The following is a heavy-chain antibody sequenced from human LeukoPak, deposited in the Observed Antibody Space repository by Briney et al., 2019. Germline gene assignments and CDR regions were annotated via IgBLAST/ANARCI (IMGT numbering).Heavy chain of an antibody. V-gene: IGHV3-30*01. CDR3: ARDTSERYSADY. CDR1: GFTFRSHA. D-gene: IGHD1-1*01. J-gene: IGHJ4*02. Sequence: GGSLRLSCAASGFTFRSHAMHWVRQAPAKGLEWITFISFDGNVKYYSDSVKGRFTISRDNFRKTLSLQMNSLRPEDTAVYYCARDTSERYSADYWGQGALVTVSS. CDR2: ISFDGNVK.